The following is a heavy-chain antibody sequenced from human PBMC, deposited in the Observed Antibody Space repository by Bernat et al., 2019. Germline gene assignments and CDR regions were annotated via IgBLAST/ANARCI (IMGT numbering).Heavy chain of an antibody. D-gene: IGHD6-19*01. CDR2: ISSSGRTI. CDR3: ARSGYGSGWYFYYFDY. J-gene: IGHJ4*02. Sequence: EVQLAESGGDLVQPGGSLRLSCAASGFSFSSYEMNWVRQAPGKGLEWVSYISSSGRTIYYADSVKGRFTISRDNAKKSLYLQMNSLRADDTAVYFCARSGYGSGWYFYYFDYWGQGTLVTVSS. CDR1: GFSFSSYE. V-gene: IGHV3-48*03.